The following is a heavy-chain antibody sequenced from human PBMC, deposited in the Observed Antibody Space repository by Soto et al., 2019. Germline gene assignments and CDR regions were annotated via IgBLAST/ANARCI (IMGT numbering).Heavy chain of an antibody. D-gene: IGHD1-1*01. CDR2: INAGNGNT. Sequence: GASVKVSCKASGGTFSSYTISWVRQAPGQRLEWMGWINAGNGNTKYSQNFQGRVTVTRDTSASTAYMELSSLRSEDTAVYYCARWKNNFDYWGQGSLVTVSS. J-gene: IGHJ4*02. CDR1: GGTFSSYT. CDR3: ARWKNNFDY. V-gene: IGHV1-3*01.